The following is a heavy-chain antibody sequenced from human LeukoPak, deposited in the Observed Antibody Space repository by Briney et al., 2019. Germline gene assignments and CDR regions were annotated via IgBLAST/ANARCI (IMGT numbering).Heavy chain of an antibody. CDR2: ISWNSGSI. Sequence: PGGSLRLSCAGSGFIFNNYAMHWVRQPPGKGLEWVSGISWNSGSIDYADSVKGRFTISRDNAKNSLYLQMNSLRVEDTAVYYCARDGIAAVDFDYWGQGILVTVSS. CDR3: ARDGIAAVDFDY. J-gene: IGHJ4*02. V-gene: IGHV3-9*01. D-gene: IGHD6-13*01. CDR1: GFIFNNYA.